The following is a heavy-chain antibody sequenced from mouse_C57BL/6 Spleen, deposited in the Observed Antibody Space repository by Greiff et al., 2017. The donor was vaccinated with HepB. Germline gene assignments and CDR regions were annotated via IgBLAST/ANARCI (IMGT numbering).Heavy chain of an antibody. D-gene: IGHD2-4*01. CDR2: ISYDGSN. V-gene: IGHV3-6*01. J-gene: IGHJ2*01. CDR3: ATGFYDYDADY. Sequence: ESGPGLVKPSQSLSLTCSVTGYSITSGYYWNWIRQFPGNKLEWMGYISYDGSNNYNPSLKNRISITRDTSKNQLFLKLKSVTTEDTATYYCATGFYDYDADYWGQGTTLTVSS. CDR1: GYSITSGYY.